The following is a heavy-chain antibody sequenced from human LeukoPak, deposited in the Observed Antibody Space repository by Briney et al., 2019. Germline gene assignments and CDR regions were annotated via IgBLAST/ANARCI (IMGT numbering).Heavy chain of an antibody. CDR1: GYTFTSYD. Sequence: ASVKVSCKASGYTFTSYDINWVRQATGQGLEWMGWMNPNSGNTGYAQKFQGRVTMTRNTSISTAYKELSSLRSEDTAVYYCARAYSGSYNAGGYWGQGTLVTVSS. D-gene: IGHD1-26*01. V-gene: IGHV1-8*01. CDR2: MNPNSGNT. J-gene: IGHJ4*02. CDR3: ARAYSGSYNAGGY.